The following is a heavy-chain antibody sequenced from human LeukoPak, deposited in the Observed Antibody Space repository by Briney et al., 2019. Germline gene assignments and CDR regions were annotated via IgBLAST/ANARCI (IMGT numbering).Heavy chain of an antibody. Sequence: SETLSLTCIVSGGSIDSGGFYWGWIRQPPGKGPEWIGTVYYTGTAYYNPSLQSRVTISVDTSKNQFSLKLSSVTAADTAVYYCASEQVLPLRGDAFDIWGQGTMVTVSS. V-gene: IGHV4-39*07. J-gene: IGHJ3*02. CDR1: GGSIDSGGFY. D-gene: IGHD3-10*01. CDR3: ASEQVLPLRGDAFDI. CDR2: VYYTGTA.